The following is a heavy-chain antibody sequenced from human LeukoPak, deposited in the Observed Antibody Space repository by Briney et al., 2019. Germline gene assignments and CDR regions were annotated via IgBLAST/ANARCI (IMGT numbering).Heavy chain of an antibody. CDR1: GDSVSSNSAA. Sequence: SQTLSLTCAISGDSVSSNSAAWNWIRQSPSRGLEWLGRTYYRSKWYNDYAVSVKSRITINPDTSKNQFSLKLTSVTAADTAIYYCSRESGAFCPFGYWGQGTLVIVPP. D-gene: IGHD1-26*01. J-gene: IGHJ4*02. CDR2: TYYRSKWYN. V-gene: IGHV6-1*01. CDR3: SRESGAFCPFGY.